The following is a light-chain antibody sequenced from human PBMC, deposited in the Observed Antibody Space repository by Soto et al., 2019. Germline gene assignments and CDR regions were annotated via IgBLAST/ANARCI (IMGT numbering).Light chain of an antibody. V-gene: IGLV2-14*01. CDR3: SSYSSTTTL. CDR1: SPDFGV. J-gene: IGLJ2*01. Sequence: QSVLTQPASVSGSPGQSITISCSGISPDFGVSWYQHFPGKGPKLLIFEVSNRPSGVSARFSGSKSGNVAFLTISGLQTEDEGLYHCSSYSSTTTLFGGGTKLTVL. CDR2: EVS.